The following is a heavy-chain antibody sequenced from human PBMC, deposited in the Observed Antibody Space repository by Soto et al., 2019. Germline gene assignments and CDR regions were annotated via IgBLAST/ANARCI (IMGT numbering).Heavy chain of an antibody. CDR2: IYYSGST. J-gene: IGHJ5*02. CDR1: GGSISSYY. CDR3: ASTRGKWELPPYNWFDP. V-gene: IGHV4-59*01. Sequence: PSETLSLTCTVSGGSISSYYWSWIRQSPGKGLEWIGYIYYSGSTNYNPSLKSRVTISVDTSKNQFSLKLSSVTAADTAVYYCASTRGKWELPPYNWFDPWGQGTLVTVSS. D-gene: IGHD1-26*01.